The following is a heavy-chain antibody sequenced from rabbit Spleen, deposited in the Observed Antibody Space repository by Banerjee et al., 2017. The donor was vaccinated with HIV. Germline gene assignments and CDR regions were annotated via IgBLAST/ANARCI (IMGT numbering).Heavy chain of an antibody. CDR3: ARDLTSVIGWNFNL. CDR1: GFSFNNYYY. V-gene: IGHV1S40*01. CDR2: IYTATGKG. D-gene: IGHD1-1*01. Sequence: QSLEESGGGLGKPGASLTLTCTASGFSFNNYYYMCWVRQAPGKGLEWIGCIYTATGKGVYATWAKGRFTISRTSSTTVTLQMTSLTAADTATYFCARDLTSVIGWNFNLWGPGTLVTVS. J-gene: IGHJ4*01.